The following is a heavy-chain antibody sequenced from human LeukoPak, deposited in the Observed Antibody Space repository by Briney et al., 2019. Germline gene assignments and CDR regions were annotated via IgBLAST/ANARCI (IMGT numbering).Heavy chain of an antibody. V-gene: IGHV3-21*01. J-gene: IGHJ4*02. D-gene: IGHD3-16*01. CDR2: ISSSSSYI. Sequence: GGSLRLSRAASGFTFSSYSMNWVRHAPGKGLEWVSSISSSSSYIYYADSVKGRFTISRDNAKNSLYLQMNSLRAEDTAVYYCAREAVGDYFDYWGQGTLVTVSS. CDR3: AREAVGDYFDY. CDR1: GFTFSSYS.